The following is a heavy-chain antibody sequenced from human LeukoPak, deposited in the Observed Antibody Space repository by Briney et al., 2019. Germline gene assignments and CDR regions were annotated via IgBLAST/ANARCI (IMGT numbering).Heavy chain of an antibody. CDR2: FYYSENT. J-gene: IGHJ4*02. V-gene: IGHV4-59*01. CDR3: AREMATTAFDY. CDR1: GGSISNYF. D-gene: IGHD5-24*01. Sequence: SETLSLTCTVSGGSISNYFWSWIRQPPGKGLEWIGYFYYSENTNYNPSLKSRVTISVDTSKNQFSLKLSSVTAADSAVYYCAREMATTAFDYWGQGTLVTVSS.